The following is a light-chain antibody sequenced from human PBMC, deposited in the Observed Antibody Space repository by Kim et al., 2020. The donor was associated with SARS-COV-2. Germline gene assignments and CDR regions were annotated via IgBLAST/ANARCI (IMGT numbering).Light chain of an antibody. CDR3: QQYNSSSST. J-gene: IGKJ1*01. V-gene: IGKV1-5*03. CDR2: KAS. Sequence: DIQMTQSPSTLSASVGDRVTITCRASQSISSWLAWYQQKPGKAPKLLIYKASSLESGVPSRFSGSGSGTEFTLTISSLQPDDFATFYCQQYNSSSSTFGQGTKVEIK. CDR1: QSISSW.